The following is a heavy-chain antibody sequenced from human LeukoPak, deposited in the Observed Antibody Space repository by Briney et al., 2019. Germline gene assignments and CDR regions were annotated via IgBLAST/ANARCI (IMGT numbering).Heavy chain of an antibody. CDR2: MNPNSGST. J-gene: IGHJ4*02. V-gene: IGHV1-8*03. D-gene: IGHD1-26*01. Sequence: ASVKVSCKASGYTFTSYDINWVRQATGQGLEWMGWMNPNSGSTAYAQKFQGRVTITRNTSISTAYMEVSSLKSVDTAVYYCARGPSKYTTKGGKGYYFDYWGQGTLVTVSS. CDR1: GYTFTSYD. CDR3: ARGPSKYTTKGGKGYYFDY.